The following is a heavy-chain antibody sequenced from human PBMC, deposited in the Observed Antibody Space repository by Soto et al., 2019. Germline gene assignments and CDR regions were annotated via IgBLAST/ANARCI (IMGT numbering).Heavy chain of an antibody. D-gene: IGHD1-1*01. CDR3: ATRTAPSYYAMNL. Sequence: GGSLRLSCAASGFTVSTNYMTWVRQAPGKGLECVSVINTGGSTYYADSVKGRYTTSRDNSKNTLFLQMNSSRAEDTAVYYCATRTAPSYYAMNLWGQGTTVTVSS. CDR2: INTGGST. V-gene: IGHV3-53*01. CDR1: GFTVSTNY. J-gene: IGHJ6*02.